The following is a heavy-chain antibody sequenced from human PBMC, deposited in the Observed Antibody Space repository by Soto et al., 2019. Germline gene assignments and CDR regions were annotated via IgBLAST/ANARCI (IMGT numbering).Heavy chain of an antibody. CDR3: AKDEGDCSSTSCDSDYYGMDV. V-gene: IGHV3-23*01. D-gene: IGHD2-2*01. CDR2: ISGSGGST. CDR1: GFTFSSYA. J-gene: IGHJ6*02. Sequence: PGGSLRLSCAASGFTFSSYAMSWVRQAPGKGLEWVSAISGSGGSTYYADSVKGRFTISRDNSKNTLYLQMNSLRAEDTAVYYCAKDEGDCSSTSCDSDYYGMDVWGQGTTVTVSS.